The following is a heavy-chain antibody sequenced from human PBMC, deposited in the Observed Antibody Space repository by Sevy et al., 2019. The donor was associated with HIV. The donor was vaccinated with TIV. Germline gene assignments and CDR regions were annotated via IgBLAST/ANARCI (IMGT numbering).Heavy chain of an antibody. Sequence: GESLKISCAASGSIFSSSSMNWVRQAPGKGLEWVSSISTRSSYIYYVDSVKGRFTISRDNARNSLYLQMNSLRAEDTAVYCCASVSAYYMDVWGKGTTVTVSS. CDR1: GSIFSSSS. CDR2: ISTRSSYI. V-gene: IGHV3-21*01. CDR3: ASVSAYYMDV. J-gene: IGHJ6*03.